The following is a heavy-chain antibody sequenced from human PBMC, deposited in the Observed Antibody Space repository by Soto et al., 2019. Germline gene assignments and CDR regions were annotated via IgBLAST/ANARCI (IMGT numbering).Heavy chain of an antibody. Sequence: QVQLVEFGGGVVQPGRSLRLSCAASGFIFSSYGMHWVRQAPGQGLEGVAVISYDGSNKYYADSVKGRFTTSRDNSRNTLYLQMNGLRTEDTAVYYCVKSALRGAVAALGQWGQGTLVTVSS. J-gene: IGHJ4*02. CDR3: VKSALRGAVAALGQ. CDR1: GFIFSSYG. CDR2: ISYDGSNK. V-gene: IGHV3-30*18. D-gene: IGHD6-19*01.